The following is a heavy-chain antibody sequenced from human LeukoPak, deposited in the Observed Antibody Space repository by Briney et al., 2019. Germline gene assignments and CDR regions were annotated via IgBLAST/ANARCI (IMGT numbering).Heavy chain of an antibody. Sequence: PGGSLRLSCAAAEFTFYSYAMSWIRQAPGKGLEWVSAISGSGGSTYYADSVRGRLTISRDNSKNTLYLQMNSLRAEYKDLDYCAKSGASIAARPMDYWGQGTLVTVSP. J-gene: IGHJ4*02. D-gene: IGHD6-6*01. CDR1: EFTFYSYA. V-gene: IGHV3-23*01. CDR2: ISGSGGST. CDR3: AKSGASIAARPMDY.